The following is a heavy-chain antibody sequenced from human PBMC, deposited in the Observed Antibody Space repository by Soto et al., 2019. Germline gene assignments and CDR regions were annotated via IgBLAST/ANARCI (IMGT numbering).Heavy chain of an antibody. D-gene: IGHD5-18*01. CDR3: AKDPLEIQLWPKYYFDY. J-gene: IGHJ4*02. CDR2: ISGSGGST. V-gene: IGHV3-23*01. Sequence: GSLRLSCAASGFTFSSYAMSCVRQSPGKGLEWVSAISGSGGSTYYADSVKGRFTISRDNSKNTLYLQMSSLRAEDTAVYYCAKDPLEIQLWPKYYFDYWGQGTLVTVSS. CDR1: GFTFSSYA.